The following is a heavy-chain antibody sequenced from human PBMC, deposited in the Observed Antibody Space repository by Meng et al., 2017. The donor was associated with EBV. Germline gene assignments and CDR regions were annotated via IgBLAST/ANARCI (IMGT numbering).Heavy chain of an antibody. D-gene: IGHD3-10*01. V-gene: IGHV1-69*01. CDR2: FLPRLGAP. CDR3: ASESGRGYTPDY. Sequence: VELVHSAAEVKKPWRPVKASCMTFGGPFSYYAICWGRQAPGQGLEWLGGFLPRLGAPNYAQKFHGRVKITADESTSTHYMDLSSLRSADTAIYYCASESGRGYTPDYWGQGTLVTVSS. J-gene: IGHJ4*02. CDR1: GGPFSYYA.